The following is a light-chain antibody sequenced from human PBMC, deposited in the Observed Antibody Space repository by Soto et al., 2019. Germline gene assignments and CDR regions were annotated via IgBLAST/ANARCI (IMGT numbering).Light chain of an antibody. J-gene: IGKJ4*01. Sequence: EIVLTQSPATLSSFPGDRVTLSCRASQYINTRLAWYQHRPGQAPRLLIYQTSIRAAGIPARFSGSGSETDFTLTISSLEPEDSAVYYCQQRSNWPSLTFGGGTKVDIK. CDR3: QQRSNWPSLT. CDR2: QTS. V-gene: IGKV3-11*01. CDR1: QYINTR.